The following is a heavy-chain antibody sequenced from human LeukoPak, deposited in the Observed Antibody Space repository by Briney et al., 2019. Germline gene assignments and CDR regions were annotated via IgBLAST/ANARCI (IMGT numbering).Heavy chain of an antibody. CDR1: GFTFSSYA. CDR3: ARDPSGGNYFAAEGYFDY. J-gene: IGHJ4*02. D-gene: IGHD4-23*01. Sequence: GGSLRLSSAASGFTFSSYAMHWVRQAPGKGLEWVAVISYDGSNKYYADSVKGRFTISRDNSKNTLYLQMNSLRAEDTAVYYCARDPSGGNYFAAEGYFDYWGQGTLVTVSS. CDR2: ISYDGSNK. V-gene: IGHV3-30*04.